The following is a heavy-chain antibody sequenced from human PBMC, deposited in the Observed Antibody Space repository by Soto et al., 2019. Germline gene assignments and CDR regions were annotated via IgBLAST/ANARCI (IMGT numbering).Heavy chain of an antibody. J-gene: IGHJ4*02. V-gene: IGHV4-39*01. CDR2: IYYSGST. CDR3: ARQVYGGSYFDY. Sequence: QLQLQESGPGLVKPSETLSLTCTVSGGSISSSSYYWGWIRQPPGKGLEWIGSIYYSGSTYYNPSLKSRVTISVDTSKNQFSLKLSSVTAADTAVYYCARQVYGGSYFDYWGQGTLVTVSS. D-gene: IGHD1-26*01. CDR1: GGSISSSSYY.